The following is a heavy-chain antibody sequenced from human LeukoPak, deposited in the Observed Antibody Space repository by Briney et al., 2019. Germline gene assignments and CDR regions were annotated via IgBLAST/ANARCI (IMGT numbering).Heavy chain of an antibody. CDR3: AKAPVTTCSGAYCYPFDY. D-gene: IGHD2-15*01. CDR1: GFTVSRNY. J-gene: IGHJ4*02. CDR2: IYSGGRT. Sequence: PGGSLRLSCAASGFTVSRNYMSWIRQAPGKGLEWVSVIYSGGRTYYADSVKGRFTISRDNSKNTLYLQMNSLGAGDAAVYYCAKAPVTTCSGAYCYPFDYWSQGTLVTVSS. V-gene: IGHV3-66*01.